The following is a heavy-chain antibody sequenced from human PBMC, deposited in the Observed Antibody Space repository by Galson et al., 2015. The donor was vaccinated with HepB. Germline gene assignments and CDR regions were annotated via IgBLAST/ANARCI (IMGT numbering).Heavy chain of an antibody. D-gene: IGHD3-10*02. Sequence: QSGAEVKKPGESLKISCKGFGFSFTNSWIGWVRQMPGKGLEWMGIIFLGGSNICYSPSSRGQVTISADRSMTTAYIQWSSLKASDTAIYYCAMATEGLFFFGYWGQGTLVTGSS. V-gene: IGHV5-51*01. CDR2: IFLGGSNI. J-gene: IGHJ4*02. CDR1: GFSFTNSW. CDR3: AMATEGLFFFGY.